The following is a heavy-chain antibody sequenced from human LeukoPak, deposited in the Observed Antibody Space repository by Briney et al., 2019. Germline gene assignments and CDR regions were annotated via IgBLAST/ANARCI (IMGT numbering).Heavy chain of an antibody. V-gene: IGHV3-15*01. CDR1: GFTFSNAW. CDR3: VWELPRDDY. Sequence: GGSLRLSCAASGFTFSNAWMSWVRQAPGKGLEWVCRIKSKIDGGTTDYAAPVKDRFSISRDDSKNTLCLQMNSLKTEDTAVYYCVWELPRDDYWGQGTLVTVSS. D-gene: IGHD1-26*01. J-gene: IGHJ4*02. CDR2: IKSKIDGGTT.